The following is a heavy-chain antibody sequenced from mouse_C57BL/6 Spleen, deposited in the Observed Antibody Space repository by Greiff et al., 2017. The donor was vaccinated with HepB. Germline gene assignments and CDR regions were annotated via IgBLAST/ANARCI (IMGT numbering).Heavy chain of an antibody. Sequence: VQLQQSGPELVKPGASVKMSCKASGYTFTDYNMHWVKQSHGKSLEWIGYINPNNGGTSYNQKFKGRATLTVNKSSSTAYMELRSLTSEDSAVYYCARLGIYYGNYDYWGQGTTLTVSS. CDR1: GYTFTDYN. CDR3: ARLGIYYGNYDY. CDR2: INPNNGGT. J-gene: IGHJ2*01. D-gene: IGHD2-1*01. V-gene: IGHV1-22*01.